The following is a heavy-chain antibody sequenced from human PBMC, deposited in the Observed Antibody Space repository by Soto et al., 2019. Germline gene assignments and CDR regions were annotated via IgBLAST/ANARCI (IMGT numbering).Heavy chain of an antibody. CDR2: IDNSGSNT. J-gene: IGHJ4*02. V-gene: IGHV3-11*01. Sequence: GGSLRLSCAASGLTLSDHFMSWVRQAPGKGLEWVSCIDNSGSNTYYADSVKGRFTISRDNAKSSLYLQMNSLRAEDTAVYYCARDPQREDGHNFDDWGQGXLVTVYS. CDR1: GLTLSDHF. CDR3: ARDPQREDGHNFDD.